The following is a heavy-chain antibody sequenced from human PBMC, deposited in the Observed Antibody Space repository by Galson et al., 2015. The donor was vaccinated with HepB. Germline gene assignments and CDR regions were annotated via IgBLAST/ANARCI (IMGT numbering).Heavy chain of an antibody. CDR2: ISWDGKTA. CDR1: GFRFEDYT. CDR3: AKDYLDSSGGTYHYYGMDA. Sequence: SLRLSCAASGFRFEDYTMHWVRQTPGKGLEWLSFISWDGKTASYADSVRGRFIISRDNNKNSLYSEMKSLRIDDTALYYCAKDYLDSSGGTYHYYGMDAWGPGTTVTVAS. J-gene: IGHJ6*02. D-gene: IGHD3-22*01. V-gene: IGHV3-43*01.